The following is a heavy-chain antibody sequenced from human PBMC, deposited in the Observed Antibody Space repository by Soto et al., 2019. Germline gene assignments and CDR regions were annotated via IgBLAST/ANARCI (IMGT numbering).Heavy chain of an antibody. V-gene: IGHV3-30-3*01. CDR2: LSYDGSDE. CDR3: ARDLVTAASH. Sequence: QVYLVESGGGVVQPGRSLGLSCAASGFTFSNYNNVWVRQAPGKGLEWVALLSYDGSDEYYADSVKGRFTISRDNSKNTLYLQMNNLRADDTAVYYCARDLVTAASHWGQGTLVTVSS. D-gene: IGHD2-21*02. CDR1: GFTFSNYN. J-gene: IGHJ4*02.